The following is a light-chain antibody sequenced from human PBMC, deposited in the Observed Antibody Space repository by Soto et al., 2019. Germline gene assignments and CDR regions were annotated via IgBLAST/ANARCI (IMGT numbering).Light chain of an antibody. CDR1: SSDVGGYNY. CDR2: EVS. Sequence: QSALTQPASVSGSPGPSITISCTGTSSDVGGYNYVPWYQQHPGKAPKLMIYEVSNRPSGVSNRFSGSKSGNTASLTISGLQAEDEADYYCSSYTSSSTPYVFGTGTKLTVL. V-gene: IGLV2-14*01. J-gene: IGLJ1*01. CDR3: SSYTSSSTPYV.